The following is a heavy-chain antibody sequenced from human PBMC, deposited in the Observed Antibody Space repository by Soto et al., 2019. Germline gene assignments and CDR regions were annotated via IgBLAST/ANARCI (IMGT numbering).Heavy chain of an antibody. CDR1: GFTFSSYA. V-gene: IGHV3-30-3*01. Sequence: GGSLRLSCAASGFTFSSYAMHWVRQAPGKGLEWVAVISYDGSNKYYADSVKGRFTISRDNSKNTLYLQMNSPRAEDTAVYYCARDRQYSSSWLDYWGQGTRVTVSS. D-gene: IGHD6-13*01. CDR2: ISYDGSNK. CDR3: ARDRQYSSSWLDY. J-gene: IGHJ4*02.